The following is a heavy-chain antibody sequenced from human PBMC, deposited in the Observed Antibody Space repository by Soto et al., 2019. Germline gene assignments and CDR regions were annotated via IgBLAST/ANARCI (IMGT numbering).Heavy chain of an antibody. J-gene: IGHJ4*02. D-gene: IGHD3-10*01. CDR2: IDPSDSYS. CDR1: GYSFTTYW. CDR3: ARSYGAGRYYLDY. V-gene: IGHV5-10-1*01. Sequence: EVQLVQSGAEVKKPGESLRISCKGSGYSFTTYWIIWVRQMPGKGLEWMGRIDPSDSYSNYSPSFQGHVTISADKSISTAYLQWSSLKASDTAMYYCARSYGAGRYYLDYWGQGTLVTVSS.